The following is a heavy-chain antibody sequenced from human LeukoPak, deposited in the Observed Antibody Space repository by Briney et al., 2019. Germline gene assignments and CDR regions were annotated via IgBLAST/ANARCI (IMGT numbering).Heavy chain of an antibody. CDR2: ITGSGGST. D-gene: IGHD3-22*01. CDR3: AKDSGYYYDSSGYFDY. CDR1: GFTFSSYA. J-gene: IGHJ4*02. V-gene: IGHV3-23*01. Sequence: GGSLRLSCAASGFTFSSYAMSWVRQAPGKGLEWVSAITGSGGSTYYADSAKGRFTISRDNSKNTLYLQMNSLRAEDTAVYYCAKDSGYYYDSSGYFDYWGQGTLVTVSS.